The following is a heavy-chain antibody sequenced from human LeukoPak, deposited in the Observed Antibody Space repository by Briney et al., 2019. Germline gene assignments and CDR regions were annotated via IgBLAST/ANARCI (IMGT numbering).Heavy chain of an antibody. Sequence: SETLSLTCTVSGGSISSDYWSWIRQPPGKGLEWIGYIHHSGSTNYNPSLKSRVTISVDTSKNQFSLKLSSVTAADTAVYYCARHTYGGNSDFQHWGQGTLVTVSS. CDR2: IHHSGST. D-gene: IGHD4-23*01. J-gene: IGHJ1*01. V-gene: IGHV4-59*08. CDR3: ARHTYGGNSDFQH. CDR1: GGSISSDY.